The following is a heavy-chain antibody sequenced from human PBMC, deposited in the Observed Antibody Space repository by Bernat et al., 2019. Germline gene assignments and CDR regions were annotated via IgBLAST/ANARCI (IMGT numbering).Heavy chain of an antibody. V-gene: IGHV1-18*01. CDR1: GYTFTSYG. D-gene: IGHD2-15*01. Sequence: QVQLVQSGAEVKKPGASVKVSCKASGYTFTSYGISWVRQAPGQGLEWMGWISAYNGNTNYAQKLQGRVTMATDTSTSTAYMELRSLGSDDTAVYYCARDRSDIRGVGYFDYWGQGTLVTVSS. CDR2: ISAYNGNT. J-gene: IGHJ4*02. CDR3: ARDRSDIRGVGYFDY.